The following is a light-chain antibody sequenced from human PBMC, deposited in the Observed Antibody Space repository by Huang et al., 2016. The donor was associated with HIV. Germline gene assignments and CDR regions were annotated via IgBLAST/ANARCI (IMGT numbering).Light chain of an antibody. V-gene: IGKV3-15*01. Sequence: EIEMTQSPAILSGSPGERATSSCRARQSVNSDLAWYVQKPGQGPRLLIYGASTRAIGIPANFNGTGSGTEFSLSISNLQSDDFGVYYCQQYNDWPPLTFGGGTKVEI. CDR3: QQYNDWPPLT. CDR2: GAS. J-gene: IGKJ4*01. CDR1: QSVNSD.